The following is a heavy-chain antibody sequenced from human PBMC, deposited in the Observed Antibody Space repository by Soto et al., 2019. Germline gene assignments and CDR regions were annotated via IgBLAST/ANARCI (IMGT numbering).Heavy chain of an antibody. J-gene: IGHJ5*02. Sequence: SVKVSCKASGGTFSSYAISWVRQAPGQGLEWMGGIIPIFGTANYAQKFQGRVTITADKSTSTAYMELSSLRSEDTAVYYCASYYDSSGYYPSWFDPWGHGTLVTVSS. V-gene: IGHV1-69*06. CDR2: IIPIFGTA. D-gene: IGHD3-22*01. CDR3: ASYYDSSGYYPSWFDP. CDR1: GGTFSSYA.